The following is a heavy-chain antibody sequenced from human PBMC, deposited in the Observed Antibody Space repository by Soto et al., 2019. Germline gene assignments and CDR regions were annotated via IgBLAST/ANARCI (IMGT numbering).Heavy chain of an antibody. D-gene: IGHD1-26*01. CDR2: IYSGGST. V-gene: IGHV3-53*01. J-gene: IGHJ6*02. CDR3: ARVDKKWESAV. Sequence: PGGSLRLSCAASGFTVSSNYMNWVRQAPGEGLEWVSVIYSGGSTYYADSVKGRFTISRDNSKNTLFLQMNNLRAEDTAVYYCARVDKKWESAVWGQGTTVTVSS. CDR1: GFTVSSNY.